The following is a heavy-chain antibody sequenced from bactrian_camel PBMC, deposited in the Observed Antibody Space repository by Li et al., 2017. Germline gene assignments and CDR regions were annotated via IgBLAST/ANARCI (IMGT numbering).Heavy chain of an antibody. CDR1: RFTFGGRI. Sequence: HVQLVESGGGSVQAGGSLQLSCKINRFTFGGRIMGWRRQAPGSECELVSTIERDGTTYYADSVKGRFTISQDNANNTLYLQMNSLKPEDTAMYYCAASERCWLLPRATPANFGYWGQGTQVTVS. J-gene: IGHJ6*01. CDR3: AASERCWLLPRATPANFGY. CDR2: IERDGTT. V-gene: IGHV3S55*01. D-gene: IGHD2*01.